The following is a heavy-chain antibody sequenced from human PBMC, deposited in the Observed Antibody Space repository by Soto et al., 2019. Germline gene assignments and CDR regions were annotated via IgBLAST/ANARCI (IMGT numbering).Heavy chain of an antibody. Sequence: QVQLVESGGGVVQPGRSLRLSCAASEFTFSNFAMHWVRQAPGKGLEWVARISYDGSNKHYADSVKGRFTISRDNSKNTLSLQMNSPRPEDTAVFYCAKEGGGSYAQPGHYDYWGQGTLVTVSS. CDR3: AKEGGGSYAQPGHYDY. CDR1: EFTFSNFA. D-gene: IGHD1-26*01. J-gene: IGHJ4*02. V-gene: IGHV3-30*18. CDR2: ISYDGSNK.